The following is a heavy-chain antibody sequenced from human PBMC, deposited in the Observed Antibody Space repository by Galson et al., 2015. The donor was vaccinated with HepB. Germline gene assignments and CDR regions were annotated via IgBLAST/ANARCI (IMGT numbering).Heavy chain of an antibody. V-gene: IGHV3-21*01. Sequence: SLRLSCAASGFTFSSYSMNRVRQAPGKGLEWVSSISSSSSYIYYADSVKGRFTISRDNAKNSLYLQMNSLRAEDTAVYYCARDQAVAGTSDYWGQGTLVTVSS. CDR3: ARDQAVAGTSDY. CDR1: GFTFSSYS. D-gene: IGHD6-19*01. J-gene: IGHJ4*02. CDR2: ISSSSSYI.